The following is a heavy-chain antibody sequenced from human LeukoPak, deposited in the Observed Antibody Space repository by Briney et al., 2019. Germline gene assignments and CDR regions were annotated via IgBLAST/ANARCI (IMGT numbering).Heavy chain of an antibody. J-gene: IGHJ5*02. D-gene: IGHD3-16*01. CDR3: ARDASTSPNWFDP. CDR2: ISAYNGNT. V-gene: IGHV1-18*01. CDR1: GYTFTSYD. Sequence: GASVKVSCKASGYTFTSYDINWVRQATGQGLEWMGWISAYNGNTNYAQKLQGRVTMTTDTSTSTAYMELRSLRSDDTAVYYCARDASTSPNWFDPWGQGTLVTVSS.